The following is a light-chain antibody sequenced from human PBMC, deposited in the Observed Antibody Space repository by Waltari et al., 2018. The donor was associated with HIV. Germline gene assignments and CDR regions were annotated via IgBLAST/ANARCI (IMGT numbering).Light chain of an antibody. Sequence: QSALTQPASVSGSPEQSITISCPGAGSAVGAYTYVSWYQQYPGKAPKLIIYDVNKRPSWVSNRFSGSKSGNTASLTSSGLQAEDEADYYCCSYAGSSTFGVYVFGTGTKVTVL. V-gene: IGLV2-23*02. CDR3: CSYAGSSTFGVYV. CDR2: DVN. CDR1: GSAVGAYTY. J-gene: IGLJ1*01.